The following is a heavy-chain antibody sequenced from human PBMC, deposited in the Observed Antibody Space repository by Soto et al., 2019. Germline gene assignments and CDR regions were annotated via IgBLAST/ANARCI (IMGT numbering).Heavy chain of an antibody. CDR1: GGSISRGAYF. D-gene: IGHD2-15*01. Sequence: QVHLQESGPGQVRPSQTLSLSCSVAGGSISRGAYFLTWIRQFPGKGLEWIAYISYTGATYYNPSLKSRVTILADTPKNQFSLKLNSVTSADTAVYYCARGGPVSVSPAWQLLGYFDYWGQGTLVTVSS. J-gene: IGHJ4*02. CDR2: ISYTGAT. CDR3: ARGGPVSVSPAWQLLGYFDY. V-gene: IGHV4-31*03.